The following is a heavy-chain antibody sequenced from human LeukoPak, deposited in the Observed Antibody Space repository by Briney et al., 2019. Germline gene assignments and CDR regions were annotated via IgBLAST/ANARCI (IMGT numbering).Heavy chain of an antibody. Sequence: PGPSLTLSCAASGFTFKTYGMHWVRQAPGKGLEWLAVISYDEKNKYYADSVKGRFTISRDNSKNTLYLQMSSLRGDDTAVYYCANGAVYCSSPKYPTGSAPSCFDRWGQGTLVTVSS. CDR3: ANGAVYCSSPKYPTGSAPSCFDR. V-gene: IGHV3-30*18. J-gene: IGHJ5*02. CDR2: ISYDEKNK. D-gene: IGHD2-2*01. CDR1: GFTFKTYG.